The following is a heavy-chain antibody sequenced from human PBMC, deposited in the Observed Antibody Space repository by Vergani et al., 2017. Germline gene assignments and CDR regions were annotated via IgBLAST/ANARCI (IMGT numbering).Heavy chain of an antibody. D-gene: IGHD4-17*01. J-gene: IGHJ6*02. Sequence: QVQLVQSGAEVKKPGASVKVSCKASGYTFTSYGISWVRQAPGQGLEWMGWSSAYNGKTNYAQKLQGRVTMTTGTSTSTAYMELSSLRTEDAAVYYCAEDAYGDYEPNNYDYYGMDVWGQGTTVTVSS. CDR2: SSAYNGKT. CDR3: AEDAYGDYEPNNYDYYGMDV. CDR1: GYTFTSYG. V-gene: IGHV1-18*01.